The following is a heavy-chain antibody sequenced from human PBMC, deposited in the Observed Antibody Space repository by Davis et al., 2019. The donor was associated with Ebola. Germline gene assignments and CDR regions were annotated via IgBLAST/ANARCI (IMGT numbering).Heavy chain of an antibody. J-gene: IGHJ4*02. V-gene: IGHV1-2*04. Sequence: AASVKVSCKASGYTFTGYYMHWVRQAPGQGLEWMGWINPNSGGTNYAQKFQGWVTMTRDTSISTAYMELSRLRSDDTAVYYCATDLHYYDSSGYYGWGQGTLVTVSS. CDR2: INPNSGGT. CDR1: GYTFTGYY. CDR3: ATDLHYYDSSGYYG. D-gene: IGHD3-22*01.